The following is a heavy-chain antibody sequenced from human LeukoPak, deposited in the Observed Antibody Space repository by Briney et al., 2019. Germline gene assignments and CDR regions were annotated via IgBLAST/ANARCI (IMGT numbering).Heavy chain of an antibody. J-gene: IGHJ2*01. CDR3: ARDQVGGTWYFDL. CDR1: GGSISPYY. V-gene: IGHV4-59*01. Sequence: PSETLSLTCTISGGSISPYYWSWIRQPPGKGLEWIGYIYYSGSTNYNPYLKSRVTISVDTSKNQFSLKLSSVTAADTAVYYCARDQVGGTWYFDLWGRGTLVTVSS. D-gene: IGHD1-26*01. CDR2: IYYSGST.